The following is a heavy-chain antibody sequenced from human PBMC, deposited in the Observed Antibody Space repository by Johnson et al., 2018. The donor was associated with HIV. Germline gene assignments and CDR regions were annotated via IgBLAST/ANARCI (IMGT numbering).Heavy chain of an antibody. CDR1: GFTFSSYD. D-gene: IGHD3-3*01. Sequence: VQLVESGGGLVKPGGSLRLSCAASGFTFSSYDMHWVRQATGKGLEWVSAIGTAGDTYYPGSVKGRFTISRDNAKNSLYLQMNSLRAEDTAVYNCARDPSREEWFLGAFDIWGQGTTVTVSP. V-gene: IGHV3-13*01. CDR2: IGTAGDT. CDR3: ARDPSREEWFLGAFDI. J-gene: IGHJ3*02.